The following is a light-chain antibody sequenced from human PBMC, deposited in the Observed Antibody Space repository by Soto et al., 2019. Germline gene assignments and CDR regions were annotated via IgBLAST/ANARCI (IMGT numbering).Light chain of an antibody. V-gene: IGKV1-5*03. J-gene: IGKJ1*01. Sequence: DIQMTQSPSTLSASVGDSVTITCRASQSISSRLAWYQQKPGKAPNLLIYKASSLESGVQSRFSGSGSGTEFTLTIRSLQPDDFATYYCQQYNTYPTCGQGTKVDIK. CDR1: QSISSR. CDR2: KAS. CDR3: QQYNTYPT.